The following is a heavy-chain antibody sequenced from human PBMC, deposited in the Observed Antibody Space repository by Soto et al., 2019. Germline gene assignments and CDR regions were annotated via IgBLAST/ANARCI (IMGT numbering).Heavy chain of an antibody. J-gene: IGHJ6*02. D-gene: IGHD2-8*01. CDR1: GYTFTSYD. V-gene: IGHV1-8*01. Sequence: ASVKVSCKASGYTFTSYDINWVRQATGQGLEWMGWMNPNSGNSGYAQKFQGRVTMTRNTSISTAYMELSSLRSEDTAVYYCASRRLLGYCTNGVCGWDYYYYGMDVWGQGTTVTVSS. CDR3: ASRRLLGYCTNGVCGWDYYYYGMDV. CDR2: MNPNSGNS.